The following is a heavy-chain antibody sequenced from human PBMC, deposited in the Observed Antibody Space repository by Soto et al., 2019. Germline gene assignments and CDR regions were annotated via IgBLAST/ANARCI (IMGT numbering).Heavy chain of an antibody. V-gene: IGHV1-3*01. CDR1: GYTFTSYA. CDR3: VRNSPIGSTFSGHDGIDY. Sequence: VASVKVSCKASGYTFTSYAMHWVRQAPGQRLEWMGWINAGNGNTKYSQKFQGRVTITADKSTGTAYMELNSLRSEDTAIYYCVRNSPIGSTFSGHDGIDYWGQGTLVTVSS. D-gene: IGHD5-12*01. CDR2: INAGNGNT. J-gene: IGHJ4*02.